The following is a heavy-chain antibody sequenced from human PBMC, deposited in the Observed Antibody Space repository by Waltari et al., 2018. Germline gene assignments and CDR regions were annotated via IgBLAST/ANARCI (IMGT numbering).Heavy chain of an antibody. Sequence: QVQLQESGPGLVKPSETLSLTCTVSGGSISSYYWSWIRQPPGKGLEWIGYIYYSGSTNYNPSLKSRVTISVDTSKNQFSLKLSSVTAADTAVYYCARESAYYDSSGYMAYWGQGTLVTVSS. V-gene: IGHV4-59*01. CDR1: GGSISSYY. CDR3: ARESAYYDSSGYMAY. J-gene: IGHJ4*02. CDR2: IYYSGST. D-gene: IGHD3-22*01.